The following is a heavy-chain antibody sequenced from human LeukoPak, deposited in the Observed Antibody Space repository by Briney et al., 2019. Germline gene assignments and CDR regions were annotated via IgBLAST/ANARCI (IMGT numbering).Heavy chain of an antibody. CDR1: GGSISSYY. CDR2: IYYSGST. Sequence: SETLSLTCTVSGGSISSYYWSWIRQPPGKGLEWIGYIYYSGSTNYNPSPKSRVTISVDTSKNQFSLKLSSVTAADTAVYYCARHGPYSSSWYPYHYYYYGMDVWGQGTTVTVSS. CDR3: ARHGPYSSSWYPYHYYYYGMDV. J-gene: IGHJ6*02. V-gene: IGHV4-59*08. D-gene: IGHD6-13*01.